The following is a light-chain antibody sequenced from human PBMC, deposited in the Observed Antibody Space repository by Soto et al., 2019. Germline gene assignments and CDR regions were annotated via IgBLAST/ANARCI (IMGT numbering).Light chain of an antibody. J-gene: IGLJ1*01. V-gene: IGLV2-14*01. CDR3: SSYTTKSTPYV. Sequence: QSALTQPASVSGSPGQSITISCTGTSSDVGSYIYNYVSWYQQHPGKAPKLLIYEVSNRPSGVSNRFSGSKSGNTASLTISGLQAEDEADYYCSSYTTKSTPYVFGTGTKLTVL. CDR2: EVS. CDR1: SSDVGSYIYNY.